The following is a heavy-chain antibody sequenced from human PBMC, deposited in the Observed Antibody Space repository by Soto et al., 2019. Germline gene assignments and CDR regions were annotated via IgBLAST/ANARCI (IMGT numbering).Heavy chain of an antibody. CDR3: AAAENYYYYMDV. V-gene: IGHV4-39*01. CDR1: GGSISSSSYY. D-gene: IGHD2-15*01. CDR2: IYYSGST. Sequence: SETLSLTCTVSGGSISSSSYYWGWIRQPPGKGLEWIGSIYYSGSTYYNPSLKSRVTISVDTSKNQFSLKLSSVTAADTAVYYCAAAENYYYYMDVWGKGTTVTVSS. J-gene: IGHJ6*03.